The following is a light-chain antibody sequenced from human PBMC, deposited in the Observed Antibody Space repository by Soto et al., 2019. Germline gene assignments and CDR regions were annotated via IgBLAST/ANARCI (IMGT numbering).Light chain of an antibody. Sequence: QAVVTQEPSLSVSPGGTVSLTCRSSTGAVTNGHYPYWFQQKPGQAPRTLIYDTTNRHSWTPARFSGSLLGGKDALTLSRAQPEDEAEYYGLLSYKGTDVFGTGTKVTVL. CDR2: DTT. CDR1: TGAVTNGHY. CDR3: LLSYKGTDV. J-gene: IGLJ1*01. V-gene: IGLV7-46*01.